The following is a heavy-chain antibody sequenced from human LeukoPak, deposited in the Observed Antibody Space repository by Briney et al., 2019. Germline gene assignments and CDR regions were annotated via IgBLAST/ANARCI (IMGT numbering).Heavy chain of an antibody. J-gene: IGHJ4*02. D-gene: IGHD2-21*01. V-gene: IGHV1-18*01. CDR1: GYTFTSYA. Sequence: ASVKVSCKASGYTFTSYAITWVRQAPGQGPEWMGWISTYNGNKNYAQKVQDRVTMSTDTSTSTVYMELKNLRSDDTAVYYCARGSGGGELTDYWGQGTLVTVSS. CDR3: ARGSGGGELTDY. CDR2: ISTYNGNK.